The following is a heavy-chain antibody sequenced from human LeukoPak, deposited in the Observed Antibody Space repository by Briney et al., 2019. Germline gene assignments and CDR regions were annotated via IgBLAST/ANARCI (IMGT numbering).Heavy chain of an antibody. CDR2: IYYSGST. J-gene: IGHJ6*03. CDR3: ARDTAYYYYMDV. V-gene: IGHV4-39*07. CDR1: GGSISSSSYY. Sequence: PSETLSLTCTVSGGSISSSSYYWGWIRQPPGKGLEWIGSIYYSGSTYYNPSLKSRVTISVDRSKNQFSLKLSSVTAADTAVYYCARDTAYYYYMDVWGKGTTVTVSS.